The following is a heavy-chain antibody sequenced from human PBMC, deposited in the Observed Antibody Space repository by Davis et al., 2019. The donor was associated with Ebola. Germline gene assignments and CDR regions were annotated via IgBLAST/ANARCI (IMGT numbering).Heavy chain of an antibody. V-gene: IGHV4-59*03. CDR3: SERGSSV. CDR1: GVSISRHY. D-gene: IGHD3-10*01. J-gene: IGHJ4*02. Sequence: PSDTLSLTCTVPGVSISRHYWSWIRQPPGKRLEWIGSIYYTGNAYYNSSLASRATISVDTSKNQFSLKLTSVTAADTAMYYCSERGSSVWGQGTLVTVSS. CDR2: IYYTGNA.